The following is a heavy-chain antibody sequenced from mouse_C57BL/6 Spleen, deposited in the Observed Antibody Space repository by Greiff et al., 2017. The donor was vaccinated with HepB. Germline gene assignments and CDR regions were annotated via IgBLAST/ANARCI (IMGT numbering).Heavy chain of an antibody. D-gene: IGHD1-1*01. V-gene: IGHV3-8*01. CDR1: GYSITSDY. Sequence: EVQLQESGPGLAKPSQTLSLTCSVTGYSITSDYWNWIRKFPGNKLEYMGYISYSGSTYYNPSLKSRISITRDTSKNQYYLQLNSVTTEDTATYYCARYPSYYGSSTGYFDVWGTGTTVTVSS. J-gene: IGHJ1*03. CDR2: ISYSGST. CDR3: ARYPSYYGSSTGYFDV.